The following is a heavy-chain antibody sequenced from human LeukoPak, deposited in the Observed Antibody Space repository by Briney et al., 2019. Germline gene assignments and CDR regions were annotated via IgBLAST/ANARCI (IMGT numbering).Heavy chain of an antibody. CDR2: IYYSGST. J-gene: IGHJ6*02. CDR1: GGSISSYN. V-gene: IGHV4-59*01. D-gene: IGHD5-18*01. Sequence: SETLSLTCTVSGGSISSYNWSWIRQPPGKGLEWIGYIYYSGSTNYNPSLKSRVTISVDTSKNQFSLKLSSVTAADTAVYYCAGEPPRRQLWLYGMDVWGQGTTVTVSS. CDR3: AGEPPRRQLWLYGMDV.